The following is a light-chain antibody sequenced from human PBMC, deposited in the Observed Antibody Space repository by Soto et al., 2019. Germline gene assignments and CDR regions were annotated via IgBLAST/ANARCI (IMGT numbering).Light chain of an antibody. V-gene: IGLV4-60*03. CDR1: SGHSSYI. Sequence: QSVLTQSSSASASLGSSVKLTCTLSSGHSSYIIAWHQQQPGKAPRYLMKLEGSGSYNKGSGVPDRFSGSKSGNTASLTISGLQAEDEADYYCSLYTSSTFYVFGTGTKLTVL. CDR2: LEGSGSY. J-gene: IGLJ1*01. CDR3: SLYTSSTFYV.